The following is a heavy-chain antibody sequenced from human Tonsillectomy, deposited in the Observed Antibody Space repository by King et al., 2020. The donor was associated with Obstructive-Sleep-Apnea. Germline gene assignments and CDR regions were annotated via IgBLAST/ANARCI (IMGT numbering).Heavy chain of an antibody. J-gene: IGHJ3*02. CDR3: ASRGDLVELPHGAIYT. V-gene: IGHV5-51*01. D-gene: IGHD1-7*01. CDR2: IFPADSDT. CDR1: GYSFSTCW. Sequence: VQLVESGAEVKKPGESLKISCKGSGYSFSTCWIGWVRQMPGKGLEWMGIIFPADSDTRYSPSFQGQVTISADKSISTAYLQWDSLKASDTAMYYCASRGDLVELPHGAIYTCGRGTMVSVSS.